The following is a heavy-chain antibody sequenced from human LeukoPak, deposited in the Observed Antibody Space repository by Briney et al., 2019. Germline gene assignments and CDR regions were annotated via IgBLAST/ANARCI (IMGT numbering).Heavy chain of an antibody. Sequence: GGSLRLSCAASGFTFSSYAMSWVRQAPGKGLEWVSAISGSGGSTYYADSVKGRFTISRDNSKNTLYLQMNSLRAEDTAVYYCAPNIIAAPWYGPGGYYFDYWGQGTLVTVSS. CDR2: ISGSGGST. J-gene: IGHJ4*02. D-gene: IGHD6-13*01. CDR3: APNIIAAPWYGPGGYYFDY. V-gene: IGHV3-23*01. CDR1: GFTFSSYA.